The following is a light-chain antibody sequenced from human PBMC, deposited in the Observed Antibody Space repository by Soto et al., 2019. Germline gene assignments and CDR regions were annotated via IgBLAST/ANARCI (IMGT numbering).Light chain of an antibody. CDR1: QSVSSY. J-gene: IGKJ1*01. CDR3: QQRSNWPTT. CDR2: DAS. Sequence: EIVLTQPPATLSLSPGERATLSCRSSQSVSSYLAWYQQKPGQAPRLLIYDASNRATGIPARFSGSGSGTDFTLTISSLEPEDFAVYYCQQRSNWPTTFGQGTKV. V-gene: IGKV3-11*01.